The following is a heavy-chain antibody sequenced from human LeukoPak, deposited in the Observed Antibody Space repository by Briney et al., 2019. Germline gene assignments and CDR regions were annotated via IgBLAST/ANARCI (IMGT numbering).Heavy chain of an antibody. J-gene: IGHJ2*01. CDR1: GFTFDDYA. Sequence: GRSLRLSCAASGFTFDDYAMHWVRQAPGKGLEWVSGISWNSGSIGYADSVKGRFTISRDNAKNSLYLQMNSLRAEDTALYYCAKVRLPYCSSTSCSSYWYFDLWGRGTLVTVSS. CDR2: ISWNSGSI. V-gene: IGHV3-9*01. CDR3: AKVRLPYCSSTSCSSYWYFDL. D-gene: IGHD2-2*01.